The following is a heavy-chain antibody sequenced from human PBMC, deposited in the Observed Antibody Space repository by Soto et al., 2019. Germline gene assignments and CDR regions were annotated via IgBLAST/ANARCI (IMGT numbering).Heavy chain of an antibody. CDR3: ARWVAVAGTPDYYGMDV. D-gene: IGHD6-19*01. V-gene: IGHV6-1*01. J-gene: IGHJ6*02. Sequence: SQTLSLTCVISGDSVSSNSAAWNWIRQSPSRGLEWLGRTYYRSKWYNDYAVSVKSRITINPDTSKNQFSLQLNSVTPEDTAVYYCARWVAVAGTPDYYGMDVWGQGTTVTVSS. CDR2: TYYRSKWYN. CDR1: GDSVSSNSAA.